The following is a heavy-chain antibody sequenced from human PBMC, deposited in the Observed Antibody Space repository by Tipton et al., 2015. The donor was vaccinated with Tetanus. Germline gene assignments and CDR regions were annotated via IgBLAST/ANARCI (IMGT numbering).Heavy chain of an antibody. Sequence: TLSLTCTVSGGSISGHYWSWIRQPPGKGLEWIGYIYYSGSTNYNPSLKSRVTISVDTSKNQFSLKLSSVTAADTAVYYCARGGIAAAGGGLDYWGQGTLVTVSS. CDR1: GGSISGHY. J-gene: IGHJ4*02. D-gene: IGHD6-13*01. CDR3: ARGGIAAAGGGLDY. V-gene: IGHV4-59*11. CDR2: IYYSGST.